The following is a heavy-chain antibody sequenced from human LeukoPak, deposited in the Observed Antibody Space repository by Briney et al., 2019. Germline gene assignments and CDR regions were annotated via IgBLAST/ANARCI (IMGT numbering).Heavy chain of an antibody. CDR1: GFAFSSYG. V-gene: IGHV3-30*03. D-gene: IGHD3-10*01. J-gene: IGHJ3*02. CDR2: ISYDGSNK. Sequence: GGSLRLSCAASGFAFSSYGMHWVRQAPGKGLEWVAVISYDGSNKYYADSVKGRFTISRDNSNKTLYLQMNSLRAEDTAVYFCATLPVLGFVKFDVFDIWGQGTMVTVSS. CDR3: ATLPVLGFVKFDVFDI.